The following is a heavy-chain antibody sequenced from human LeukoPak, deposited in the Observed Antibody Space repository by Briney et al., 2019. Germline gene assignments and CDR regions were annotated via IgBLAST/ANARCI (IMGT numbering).Heavy chain of an antibody. CDR2: IDPKNGGT. Sequence: ASVKVSCKASGYTFSDYYIHWVRQAPGRGLEWMGWIDPKNGGTKSAQKFQGRVTMTRDTSIRTAYMELSRLRSDDTAEYYCARGRLSGSGSYWGQGALVIVSS. V-gene: IGHV1-2*02. CDR3: ARGRLSGSGSY. CDR1: GYTFSDYY. D-gene: IGHD1-26*01. J-gene: IGHJ4*02.